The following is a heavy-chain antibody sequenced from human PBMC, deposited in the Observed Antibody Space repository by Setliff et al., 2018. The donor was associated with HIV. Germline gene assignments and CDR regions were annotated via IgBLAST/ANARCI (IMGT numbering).Heavy chain of an antibody. CDR3: AKHLSPGSGWYSKARGMDV. CDR2: IYPGNSDT. J-gene: IGHJ6*02. V-gene: IGHV5-51*01. Sequence: GESLKISCKDSGYTFSNYCIAWVRQMPGKGLEWMGIIYPGNSDTTYSPSFQGQVTISADKSISTAYLQWSSLKASDTAMYYCAKHLSPGSGWYSKARGMDVWGQGTTVTAP. D-gene: IGHD6-19*01. CDR1: GYTFSNYC.